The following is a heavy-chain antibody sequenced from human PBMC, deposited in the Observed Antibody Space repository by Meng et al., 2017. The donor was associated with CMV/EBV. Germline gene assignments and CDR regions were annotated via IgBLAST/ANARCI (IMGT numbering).Heavy chain of an antibody. V-gene: IGHV6-1*01. CDR2: TYYRSKWYN. CDR3: AGGRDRPYYYYGMDV. D-gene: IGHD5-24*01. J-gene: IGHJ6*02. Sequence: LRLSCAISGDSVSSNSAAWNWIRQSPSRGLEWLGRTYYRSKWYNDYAVSVKSRITINPDTSKNQFSLQLNSVTPEDTAVYYCAGGRDRPYYYYGMDVWGQGTTVTVSS. CDR1: GDSVSSNSAA.